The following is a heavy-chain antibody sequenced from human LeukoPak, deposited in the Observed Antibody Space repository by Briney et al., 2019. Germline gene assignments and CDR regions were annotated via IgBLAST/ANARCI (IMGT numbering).Heavy chain of an antibody. Sequence: GASVKVSCKASGYTFTSYYMHWVRQAPGQGLGWMGIINPSGGSTHYAQKFRGRVTITSDRSVSTAYMELSSLRSEDMVVYSCVRGSNLTASRSLMVRGLKVDYWGQGTLVTVSS. CDR3: VRGSNLTASRSLMVRGLKVDY. V-gene: IGHV1-46*01. J-gene: IGHJ4*02. CDR2: INPSGGST. D-gene: IGHD3-10*01. CDR1: GYTFTSYY.